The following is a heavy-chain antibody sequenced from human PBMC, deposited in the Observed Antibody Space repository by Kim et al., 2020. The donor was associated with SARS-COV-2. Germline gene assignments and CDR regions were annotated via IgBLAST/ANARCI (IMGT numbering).Heavy chain of an antibody. D-gene: IGHD3-3*01. J-gene: IGHJ4*02. V-gene: IGHV3-72*01. CDR2: P. CDR3: VAFLSGLPY. Sequence: PDYAASVKDRFTILRDDLKNSLYLDMNSLETEDTAVYYCVAFLSGLPYWGQGTLVTVSS.